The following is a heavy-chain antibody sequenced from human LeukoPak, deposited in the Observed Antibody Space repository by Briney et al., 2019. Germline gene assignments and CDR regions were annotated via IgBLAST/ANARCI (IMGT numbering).Heavy chain of an antibody. J-gene: IGHJ6*02. Sequence: ASVKVSCKASGYTFTSYGISWVRHAPGQGLEWMGWISAYNGNTHYAQKLQGRVTMTTDTSTRTAYMELRSLRSDDTAVYYCARDIYGSGSPYYYYGMDAWGQGTTVTVSS. V-gene: IGHV1-18*01. CDR3: ARDIYGSGSPYYYYGMDA. CDR1: GYTFTSYG. CDR2: ISAYNGNT. D-gene: IGHD3-10*01.